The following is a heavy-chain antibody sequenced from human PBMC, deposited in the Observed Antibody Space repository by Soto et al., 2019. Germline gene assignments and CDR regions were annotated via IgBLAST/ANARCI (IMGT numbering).Heavy chain of an antibody. CDR1: GFTFSNYN. Sequence: PGGSLRLSCAAAGFTFSNYNMNWVRQAPGKGLEWVSYISSSSSSTYYADSVKGRFTISRDNAKNSLYLQMNSLRAEDTAVYYCARTGCTNGVCHGWFDPWGQGTLVTVSS. V-gene: IGHV3-48*01. J-gene: IGHJ5*02. D-gene: IGHD2-8*01. CDR3: ARTGCTNGVCHGWFDP. CDR2: ISSSSSST.